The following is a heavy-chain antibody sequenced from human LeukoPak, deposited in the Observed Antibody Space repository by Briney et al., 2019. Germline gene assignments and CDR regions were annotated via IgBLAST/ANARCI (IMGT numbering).Heavy chain of an antibody. CDR3: ARMSGADAFDI. CDR2: MNPNSGNT. CDR1: GYTFTSYD. V-gene: IGHV1-8*03. D-gene: IGHD3-10*01. Sequence: GASVKVSCKDSGYTFTSYDINWVRQATGQGLEWMGWMNPNSGNTGYAQKFQGRVTITRNTSISTAYMELSSLRSEDTAVYYCARMSGADAFDIWGQGTMVTVSS. J-gene: IGHJ3*02.